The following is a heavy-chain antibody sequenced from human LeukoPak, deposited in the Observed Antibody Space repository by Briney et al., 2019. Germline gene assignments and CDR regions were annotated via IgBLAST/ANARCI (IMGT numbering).Heavy chain of an antibody. CDR2: INAGNGNT. Sequence: ASVKVSCKASGYTFTSYAMHWVRQAPGQRLEWMGWINAGNGNTKYSQEFQGRVTITRDTSASTAYMELSSLRSEDMAVYYCARDYGANIAFDIWGQGTMVTVSS. V-gene: IGHV1-3*03. CDR1: GYTFTSYA. D-gene: IGHD2/OR15-2a*01. CDR3: ARDYGANIAFDI. J-gene: IGHJ3*02.